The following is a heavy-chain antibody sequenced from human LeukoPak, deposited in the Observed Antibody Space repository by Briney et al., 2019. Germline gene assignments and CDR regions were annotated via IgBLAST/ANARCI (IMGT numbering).Heavy chain of an antibody. V-gene: IGHV3-23*01. J-gene: IGHJ4*02. CDR1: GFSFRSYA. CDR2: ISGSGGST. Sequence: GGSLRLSCAASGFSFRSYAMNWVRQAPGKGLEWVSAISGSGGSTYYADSVKGRFTISRDNSKNTLYLQMNSLRAEDTAVYYCAKDPVGEPIDYWGQGTLVTVSS. CDR3: AKDPVGEPIDY. D-gene: IGHD3-3*01.